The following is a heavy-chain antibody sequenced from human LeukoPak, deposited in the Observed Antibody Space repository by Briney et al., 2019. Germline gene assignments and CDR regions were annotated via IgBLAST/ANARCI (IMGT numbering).Heavy chain of an antibody. Sequence: ASVKVSFKAFGYTLTSYDINWERQATGRGLEWMGWMNPNSGNTGYEQKFQGRVTMTRNTSISTAYMELSSLRSEDTAVYYCEREGYSSSWYRDWGQGTLVTVSS. J-gene: IGHJ4*02. CDR2: MNPNSGNT. CDR3: EREGYSSSWYRD. V-gene: IGHV1-8*01. D-gene: IGHD6-13*01. CDR1: GYTLTSYD.